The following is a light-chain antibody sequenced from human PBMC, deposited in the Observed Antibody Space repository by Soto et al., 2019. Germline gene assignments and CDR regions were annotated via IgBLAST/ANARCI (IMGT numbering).Light chain of an antibody. CDR1: SSDVGGYNY. Sequence: QSVLTQPASVSGSPGQSITISCTGTSSDVGGYNYVSWYQQHPGKAPKLMIYAVSNRPSGVSNRLSGSKSGNTASLTISGLQAEDEADYYCFSDTNSGTMIFGGGTKLTVL. CDR3: FSDTNSGTMI. CDR2: AVS. J-gene: IGLJ2*01. V-gene: IGLV2-14*03.